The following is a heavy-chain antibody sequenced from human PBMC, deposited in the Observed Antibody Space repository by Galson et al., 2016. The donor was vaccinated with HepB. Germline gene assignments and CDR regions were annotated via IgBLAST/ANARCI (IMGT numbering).Heavy chain of an antibody. CDR3: ARISAY. CDR2: ISSTRTTI. J-gene: IGHJ4*02. V-gene: IGHV3-48*01. CDR1: GFTFSSYS. D-gene: IGHD3-16*02. Sequence: SLRLSCAASGFTFSSYSMNWVRQAPGKGLEWVSYISSTRTTIYYADSVKGRFTISRDNAKNSLYLQMNSLRAEDTAVYYCARISAYWGQGTLVTVSS.